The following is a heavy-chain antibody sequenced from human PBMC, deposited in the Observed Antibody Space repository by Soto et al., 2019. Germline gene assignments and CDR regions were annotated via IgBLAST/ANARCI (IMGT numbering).Heavy chain of an antibody. CDR3: ARDMTRTVVPYFDF. D-gene: IGHD1-7*01. J-gene: IGHJ4*02. CDR1: GGTFSNYV. Sequence: SVKVSCKASGGTFSNYVVNWVRQAPGQGPEWMGRIIPISGAANYAQKFQGRVTITADKSTSTSYMELSSLRSEDTAVYYCARDMTRTVVPYFDFWGQGTLVTVSS. CDR2: IIPISGAA. V-gene: IGHV1-69*06.